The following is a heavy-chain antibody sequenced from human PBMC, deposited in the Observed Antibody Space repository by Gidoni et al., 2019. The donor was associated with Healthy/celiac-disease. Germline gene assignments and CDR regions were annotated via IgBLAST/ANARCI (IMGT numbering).Heavy chain of an antibody. J-gene: IGHJ3*02. Sequence: QVQLVQSGAEVKKPGASVKVSCKASGYTFTSYYMHWVRQAPGQGLEWMGIINPSGGSTSYAQKFQGRVTMTRDTSTSTVYMELSSLRSEDTAVYYCARVGRDIVVVVAATSGAFDIWGQGTMVTVSS. CDR3: ARVGRDIVVVVAATSGAFDI. V-gene: IGHV1-46*01. D-gene: IGHD2-15*01. CDR2: INPSGGST. CDR1: GYTFTSYY.